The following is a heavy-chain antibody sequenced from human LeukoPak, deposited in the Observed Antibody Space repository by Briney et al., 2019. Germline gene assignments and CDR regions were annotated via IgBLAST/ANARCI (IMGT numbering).Heavy chain of an antibody. CDR2: ISGSSSYI. D-gene: IGHD5-24*01. CDR3: ARDFTI. J-gene: IGHJ4*02. Sequence: ETLSLTCTVSGYSISTSYYWGWVRQAPGKGLEWVSSISGSSSYIYYVDSVKGRFSISRDNAKNSLYLQMNSLRAEDTAVYYCARDFTIRGQGTLVTVSS. CDR1: GYSISTSY. V-gene: IGHV3-21*01.